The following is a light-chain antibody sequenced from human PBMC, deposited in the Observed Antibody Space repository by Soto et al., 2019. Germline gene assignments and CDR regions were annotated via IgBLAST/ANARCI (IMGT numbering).Light chain of an antibody. CDR3: QQYNSYPYVT. CDR1: QSISSW. J-gene: IGKJ1*01. CDR2: KAS. Sequence: DIQMTQSPSTLSASVGDRVTITCRASQSISSWLAWYQQKPGKAPKLLIYKASSLESGVPSRFSGSGSGTEFTLTISSLQPDDFATYYSQQYNSYPYVTFGQGTKVEIK. V-gene: IGKV1-5*03.